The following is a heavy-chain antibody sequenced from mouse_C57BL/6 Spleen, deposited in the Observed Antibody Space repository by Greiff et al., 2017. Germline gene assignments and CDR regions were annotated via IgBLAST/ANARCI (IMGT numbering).Heavy chain of an antibody. Sequence: QVQLQQPGAELVMPGASVKLSCKASGYTFTSYWLHWVKQRPGQGLEWIGEIDPSDSYTNYNQKFKGKSTLTVDKSSSPAYMQLSSLTSEDAAVYYCARWGKWEGRDYWGQGTTLTVSS. CDR2: IDPSDSYT. V-gene: IGHV1-69*01. CDR3: ARWGKWEGRDY. D-gene: IGHD4-1*01. J-gene: IGHJ2*01. CDR1: GYTFTSYW.